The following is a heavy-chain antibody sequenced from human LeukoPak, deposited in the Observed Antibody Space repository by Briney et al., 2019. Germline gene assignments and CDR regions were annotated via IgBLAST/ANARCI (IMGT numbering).Heavy chain of an antibody. CDR2: INSKCGGT. D-gene: IGHD2-2*01. J-gene: IGHJ4*02. V-gene: IGHV1-2*02. CDR1: GYTFTRYL. Sequence: ASVKVSCKGSGYTFTRYLMHWVGPAPGQGLEWMGWINSKCGGTYYAQKVQGRVTMTRDTSISTAYMELSRLRSDDTAVYYCARGRGPYCSSTSCPRYYFDYWGQGTLVTVSS. CDR3: ARGRGPYCSSTSCPRYYFDY.